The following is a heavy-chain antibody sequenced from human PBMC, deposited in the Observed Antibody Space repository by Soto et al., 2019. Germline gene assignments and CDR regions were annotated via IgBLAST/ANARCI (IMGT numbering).Heavy chain of an antibody. Sequence: QVQLVQSGAEVKKPGSSVKVSCKASGGTFSSYAISWVRQAPGQGLEWMGGIIPIFGKANYAQKCQGRVTGTADESTSTAYMELSSLRSEDTAVYYWARHPFSGSYAYNSGLDVWCQGTTVTVSS. D-gene: IGHD1-26*01. CDR1: GGTFSSYA. V-gene: IGHV1-69*12. J-gene: IGHJ6*02. CDR3: ARHPFSGSYAYNSGLDV. CDR2: IIPIFGKA.